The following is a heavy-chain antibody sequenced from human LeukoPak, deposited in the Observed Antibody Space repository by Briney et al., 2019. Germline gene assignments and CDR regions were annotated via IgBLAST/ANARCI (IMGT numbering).Heavy chain of an antibody. CDR2: ISSSSRTI. Sequence: HPGGSLRLPCAASGFNFSSSSMNWVRQAPGKGLEWVSYISSSSRTIYYADSVKGRITISRDNAKNSLYLQMNSLRAEDTAVYYCARAGYCSGGSCYSSAWFDPWGQGTLVTVSS. CDR1: GFNFSSSS. J-gene: IGHJ5*02. V-gene: IGHV3-48*01. D-gene: IGHD2-15*01. CDR3: ARAGYCSGGSCYSSAWFDP.